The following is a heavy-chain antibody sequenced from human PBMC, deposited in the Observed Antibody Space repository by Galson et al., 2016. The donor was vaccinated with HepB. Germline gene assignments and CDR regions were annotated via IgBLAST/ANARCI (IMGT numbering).Heavy chain of an antibody. CDR3: ALGPRRRQLGYYFDY. V-gene: IGHV3-48*02. CDR2: ISSTGSSI. CDR1: GFDFRHYA. J-gene: IGHJ4*02. Sequence: SLRLSCAASGFDFRHYAMNWVRQAPGKGLQWLSYISSTGSSIYYADSVKGRLTVSRDNGRRSLFLKLDDLRDEATAIYYCALGPRRRQLGYYFDYGGQGVLVTVSS. D-gene: IGHD5-24*01.